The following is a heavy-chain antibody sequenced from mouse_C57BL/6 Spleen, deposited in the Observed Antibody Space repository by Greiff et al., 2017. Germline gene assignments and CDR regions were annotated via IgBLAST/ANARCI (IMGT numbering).Heavy chain of an antibody. Sequence: DVHLVESGPGLVKPSQSLSLTCSVTGYSITSGYYWNWIRQFPGNKLEWMGYISYDGSNNYNPSLKNRISITRDTSKNQFFLKLNSVTTEDTATYYCARDRYGYAMDYWGQGTSVTVSS. J-gene: IGHJ4*01. CDR3: ARDRYGYAMDY. V-gene: IGHV3-6*01. CDR1: GYSITSGYY. D-gene: IGHD1-1*02. CDR2: ISYDGSN.